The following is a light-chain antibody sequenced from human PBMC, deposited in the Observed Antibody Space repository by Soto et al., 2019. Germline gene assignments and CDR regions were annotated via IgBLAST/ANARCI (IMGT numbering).Light chain of an antibody. CDR3: QQRRSWQVT. CDR1: QSINTY. Sequence: ENVLTQSPATLSLSPGEGSTLSCMAIQSINTYLAWYQQKPCQAPRLLIYDASKRATGIPARFSGSGSGTNFTLTISSLEPEDFEVYYCQQRRSWQVTFGQGTRLEIK. J-gene: IGKJ5*01. CDR2: DAS. V-gene: IGKV3D-11*02.